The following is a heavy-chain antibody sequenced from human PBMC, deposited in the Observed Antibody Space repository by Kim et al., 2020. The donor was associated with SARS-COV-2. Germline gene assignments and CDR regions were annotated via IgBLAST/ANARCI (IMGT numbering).Heavy chain of an antibody. CDR1: GFTFSSYG. D-gene: IGHD3-22*01. V-gene: IGHV3-33*01. CDR3: ARARGSSGYFDY. J-gene: IGHJ4*02. Sequence: GRSLRLSCAASGFTFSSYGMHWVRQAPGKGLEWVAVIWYDGSNKYYADSVKGRFTISRDNSKNTLYLQMNSLRAEDTAVYYCARARGSSGYFDYWGQGTLVTVSS. CDR2: IWYDGSNK.